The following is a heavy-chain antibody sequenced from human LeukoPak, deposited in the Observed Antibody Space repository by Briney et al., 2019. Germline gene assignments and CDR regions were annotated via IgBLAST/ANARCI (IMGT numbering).Heavy chain of an antibody. CDR2: ISDIGSI. CDR1: GGSISSYY. J-gene: IGHJ4*02. V-gene: IGHV4-59*08. D-gene: IGHD2/OR15-2a*01. CDR3: AGHHPRNTVDF. Sequence: SETLSLTCTVSGGSISSYYWSWIRQPPGKGLEWIAYISDIGSINYNPSLKSRVTISVDTSKNQFSLKLSSVTAADTAVYYCAGHHPRNTVDFWGQGTLVTVSS.